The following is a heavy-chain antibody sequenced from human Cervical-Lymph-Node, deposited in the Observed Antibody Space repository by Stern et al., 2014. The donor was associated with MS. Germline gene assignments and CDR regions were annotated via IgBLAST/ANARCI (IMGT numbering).Heavy chain of an antibody. V-gene: IGHV1-2*02. CDR1: GYTFTGYY. CDR3: ARDMGNWGDDY. J-gene: IGHJ4*02. D-gene: IGHD7-27*01. Sequence: VQLVESGAEVKKPGASVKVSRKASGYTFTGYYIHWVRQAPGQGLEWMGWINPNSGDTNYAQKFQGRVTMTSDTSISTAYMELSRLTSDDTAVYYCARDMGNWGDDYWGQGTLVTVSS. CDR2: INPNSGDT.